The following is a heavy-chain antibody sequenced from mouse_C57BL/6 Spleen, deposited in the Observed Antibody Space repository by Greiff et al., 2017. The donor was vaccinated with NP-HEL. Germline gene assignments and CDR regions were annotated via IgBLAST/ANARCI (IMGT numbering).Heavy chain of an antibody. J-gene: IGHJ2*01. CDR2: IRNNANGYTT. Sequence: DVMLVASGGGLVQPGGSLSLSCAASGFTFTDYYMSWVRQPPGKALEWLGFIRNNANGYTTEYSASVKGRFTISRENSQSSLYLQMNALGAEDSATYYCARYLGLFDCWGQGTTLTVSS. CDR1: GFTFTDYY. V-gene: IGHV7-3*01. D-gene: IGHD4-1*01. CDR3: ARYLGLFDC.